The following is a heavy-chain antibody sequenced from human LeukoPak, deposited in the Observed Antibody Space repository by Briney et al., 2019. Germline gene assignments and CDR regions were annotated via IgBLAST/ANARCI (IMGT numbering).Heavy chain of an antibody. CDR1: GFTFSSYA. CDR3: AKGRFCTGSGCYSTAPDY. V-gene: IGHV3-23*01. D-gene: IGHD2-15*01. CDR2: ISGSGDRT. Sequence: GGSLRLSCEASGFTFSSYAMSWVRRAPGKGLEWVSAISGSGDRTYYADSVRGRFSISRDSSKSTLFLQMDSLRAEDTAVYYCAKGRFCTGSGCYSTAPDYWGQGTLVTVSS. J-gene: IGHJ4*02.